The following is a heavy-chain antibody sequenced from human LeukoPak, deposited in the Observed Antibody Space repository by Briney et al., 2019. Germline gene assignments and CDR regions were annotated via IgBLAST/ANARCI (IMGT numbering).Heavy chain of an antibody. CDR2: IYPGDSDT. D-gene: IGHD3-22*01. Sequence: GESLKISCKGSGYSFPSYWIGWVRQMPGKGLEWMGIIYPGDSDTRYSPSFQGQVTISADKSISTAYLQWSSLKASDTAMYYCARSYDSSGYYSYFDYWGQGTLVTVSS. J-gene: IGHJ4*02. V-gene: IGHV5-51*01. CDR3: ARSYDSSGYYSYFDY. CDR1: GYSFPSYW.